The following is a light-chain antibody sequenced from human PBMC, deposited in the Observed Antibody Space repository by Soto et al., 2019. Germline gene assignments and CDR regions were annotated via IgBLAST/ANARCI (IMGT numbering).Light chain of an antibody. Sequence: EIVMTQSPATLSVSLGERVTLSCRASQSVSSYLAWYQQKPGQAPRLLISNASTRATDIPDRFSGSGSGTDVTLTISSLQSTFLAVYFCLQYSTWPPLYTFGQGTKLEIK. V-gene: IGKV3-15*01. CDR3: LQYSTWPPLYT. J-gene: IGKJ2*01. CDR2: NAS. CDR1: QSVSSY.